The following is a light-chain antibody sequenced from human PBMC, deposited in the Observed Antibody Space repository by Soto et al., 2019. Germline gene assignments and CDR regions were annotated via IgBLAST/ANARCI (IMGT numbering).Light chain of an antibody. J-gene: IGLJ1*01. CDR1: SSDVGGHNY. CDR3: SSYTSSSTLV. V-gene: IGLV2-14*01. CDR2: DVS. Sequence: QSALTQPASVSGSPGQSITISCTGTSSDVGGHNYVSWYQQHPGKAPKLMIYDVSNRPSGVSTRFSGSKSGNTASLTISGLQAEDEADYYCSSYTSSSTLVFGTGTKLTVL.